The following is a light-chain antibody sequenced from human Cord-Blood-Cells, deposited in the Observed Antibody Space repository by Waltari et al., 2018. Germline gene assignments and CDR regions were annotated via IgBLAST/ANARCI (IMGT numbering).Light chain of an antibody. CDR1: QSLSSL. CDR3: QQYNSYWT. CDR2: KAS. Sequence: DIQMTQSPSTLSASVGDRVTITCRASQSLSSLLAWYQQKPGKAPKLLIYKASSLESGVPSRFSGSGSGTEFTLTISSLQPDDFATYYCQQYNSYWTFGQGTKVEIK. V-gene: IGKV1-5*03. J-gene: IGKJ1*01.